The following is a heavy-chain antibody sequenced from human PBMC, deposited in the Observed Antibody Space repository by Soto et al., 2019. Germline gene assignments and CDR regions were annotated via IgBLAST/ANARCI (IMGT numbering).Heavy chain of an antibody. Sequence: SQTLSLTCAISGGSVSSNSAAWNWIRQSPSRGLEWLGRTYYRSKWYNDYAVSVKSRITINPDTSKNQFSLQLNSVTPEDTAVYYCARERGVVVISDYYYYYGMDVWGQGTTVTVSS. D-gene: IGHD3-22*01. V-gene: IGHV6-1*01. CDR3: ARERGVVVISDYYYYYGMDV. CDR2: TYYRSKWYN. J-gene: IGHJ6*02. CDR1: GGSVSSNSAA.